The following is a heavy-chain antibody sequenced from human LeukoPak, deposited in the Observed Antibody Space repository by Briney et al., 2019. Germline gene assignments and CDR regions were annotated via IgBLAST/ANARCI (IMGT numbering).Heavy chain of an antibody. CDR2: IYSGGST. D-gene: IGHD3-22*01. CDR3: ARESYYDSSGYCRSVYYFDY. J-gene: IGHJ4*02. Sequence: PGGSLRLSCAASGFTVSSNYMSWVRQAPGKGLEWVSVIYSGGSTYYADSVKGRFTISRDNSKNTLYLQMNSLRAEDTAVYYCARESYYDSSGYCRSVYYFDYWGQGTLVTVSS. CDR1: GFTVSSNY. V-gene: IGHV3-53*01.